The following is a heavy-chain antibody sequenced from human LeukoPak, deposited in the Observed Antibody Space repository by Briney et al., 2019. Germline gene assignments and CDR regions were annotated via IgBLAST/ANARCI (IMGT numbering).Heavy chain of an antibody. CDR1: GITFSDYA. J-gene: IGHJ4*02. CDR3: TRDRGAYNLYDY. V-gene: IGHV3-49*03. CDR2: IRSKAYGETA. Sequence: GGSLRLSCTASGITFSDYAMSWIRQAPGKGLEWVGFIRSKAYGETADYAASVKGRFTISRDDSKAIAYLQMNSLKTEDTAVYHCTRDRGAYNLYDYWGPGTLVTVSS. D-gene: IGHD1-1*01.